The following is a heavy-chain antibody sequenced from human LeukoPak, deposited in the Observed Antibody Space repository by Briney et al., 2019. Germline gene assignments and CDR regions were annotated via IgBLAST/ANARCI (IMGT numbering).Heavy chain of an antibody. Sequence: GESLKISCKGSGYSFTNYWIGWVRQMPGKGLEWMGIIYPGDSDPRYSPSFQGQVTISADKSVSTAYLHWSSLKAPDTAIYYCARPNITSYYDSRGSDAFDVWGQGTMVTVSS. V-gene: IGHV5-51*01. CDR2: IYPGDSDP. CDR3: ARPNITSYYDSRGSDAFDV. CDR1: GYSFTNYW. J-gene: IGHJ3*01. D-gene: IGHD3-22*01.